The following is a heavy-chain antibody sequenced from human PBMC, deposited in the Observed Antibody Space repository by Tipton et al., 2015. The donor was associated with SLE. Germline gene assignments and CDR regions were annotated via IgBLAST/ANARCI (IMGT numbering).Heavy chain of an antibody. CDR3: AKESHTEYFYGMDV. Sequence: SLRLSCAASGFAFSNYAVSWVRQAPGKGLEWVLGISGSGGSIYYVDSVKGRFSISRDYSKDTLYLQMNSLRAEDTAVYYCAKESHTEYFYGMDVWGQGTTVTVSS. V-gene: IGHV3-23*01. J-gene: IGHJ6*02. CDR1: GFAFSNYA. CDR2: ISGSGGSI.